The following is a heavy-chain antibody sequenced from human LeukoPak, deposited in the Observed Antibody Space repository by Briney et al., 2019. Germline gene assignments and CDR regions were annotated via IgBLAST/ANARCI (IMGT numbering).Heavy chain of an antibody. Sequence: SETLSLTCAVYGGSFSGYYWSWIRQPPGKGLEWIGEINHSGSTNYNPSLKSRVTISVDTSKNQFSLKLSSVTAADTAVYYCASRYYDFWSGYPLNYYYGMDVWGQGTTVTVSS. V-gene: IGHV4-34*01. CDR2: INHSGST. J-gene: IGHJ6*02. D-gene: IGHD3-3*01. CDR3: ASRYYDFWSGYPLNYYYGMDV. CDR1: GGSFSGYY.